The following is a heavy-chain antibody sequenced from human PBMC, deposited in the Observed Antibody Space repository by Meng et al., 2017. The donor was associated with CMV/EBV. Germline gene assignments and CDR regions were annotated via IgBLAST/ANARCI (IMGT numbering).Heavy chain of an antibody. Sequence: APALLNPPQTLSPPCTVSGGSISSGDSSWSWIRQPPGKGLEWIGYIYYSGSTYYNPSPKSRVTISVDTSKNQFSLKLSSVTAADTAVYYCARVTSRVAGAFDYWGQGTLVTVSS. V-gene: IGHV4-30-4*08. CDR1: GGSISSGDSS. J-gene: IGHJ4*02. CDR2: IYYSGST. CDR3: ARVTSRVAGAFDY. D-gene: IGHD1-14*01.